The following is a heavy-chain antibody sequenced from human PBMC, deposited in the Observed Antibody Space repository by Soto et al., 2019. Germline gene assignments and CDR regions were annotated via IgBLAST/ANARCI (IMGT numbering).Heavy chain of an antibody. D-gene: IGHD6-19*01. J-gene: IGHJ4*02. CDR2: IIPMFGIT. V-gene: IGHV1-69*01. CDR3: ARRAVYLSSGYYYFDY. Sequence: QVQLVQSGAEVKKPGSSVKVSCKASGDTFSSYGINWVRQAPGQGLEWMGGIIPMFGITNYAQKFQGRVTITADESTSTGFMELSSLRSEDTAVYYCARRAVYLSSGYYYFDYWGQGTLVIVSS. CDR1: GDTFSSYG.